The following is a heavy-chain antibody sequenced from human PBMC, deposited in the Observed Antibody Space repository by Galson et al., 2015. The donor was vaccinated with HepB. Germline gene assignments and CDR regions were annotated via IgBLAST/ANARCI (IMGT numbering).Heavy chain of an antibody. J-gene: IGHJ6*02. V-gene: IGHV5-51*03. CDR3: AGRHATTTDYGMDV. CDR2: IFPADSDT. D-gene: IGHD1-1*01. Sequence: QSGAEVKKPGESLKISCKSSGYNFTTYWIGWVRQMPGKGLEWMGIIFPADSDTRYSPSFQGQVTISADKSISTAYLQWISLRASDSAMYYCAGRHATTTDYGMDVWGQGTTVTVSS. CDR1: GYNFTTYW.